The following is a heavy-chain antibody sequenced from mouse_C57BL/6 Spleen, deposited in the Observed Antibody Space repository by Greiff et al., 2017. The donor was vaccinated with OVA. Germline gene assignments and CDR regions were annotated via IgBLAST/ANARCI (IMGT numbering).Heavy chain of an antibody. CDR3: ARYSNYAFDY. CDR2: IDPSDSYT. CDR1: GYTFTSYW. D-gene: IGHD2-5*01. V-gene: IGHV1-69*01. Sequence: VQLQQPGAELVMPGASVKLSCKASGYTFTSYWMHWVKQRPGQGLEWIGEIDPSDSYTNYNQKLKGKSTLTVDKSSSTAYMQLSSLTSEDSAVYYCARYSNYAFDYWGQGTTLTVSS. J-gene: IGHJ2*01.